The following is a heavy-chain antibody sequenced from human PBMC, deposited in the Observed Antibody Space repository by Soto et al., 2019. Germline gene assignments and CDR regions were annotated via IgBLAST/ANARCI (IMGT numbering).Heavy chain of an antibody. J-gene: IGHJ5*02. Sequence: GGSLRLSCAASGFTFSRYAMHWVRQAPGKGLEWVSLILYDGSNKYYADSVKGRFAVSRDKSKNTLYLHMNSLSAEDTSVYYCARDVDTAYNWFDPWGQGTLVTVSS. CDR2: ILYDGSNK. CDR1: GFTFSRYA. CDR3: ARDVDTAYNWFDP. V-gene: IGHV3-30*09. D-gene: IGHD5-18*01.